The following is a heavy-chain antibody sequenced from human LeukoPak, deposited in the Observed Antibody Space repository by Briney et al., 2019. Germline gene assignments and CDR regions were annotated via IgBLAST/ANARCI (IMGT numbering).Heavy chain of an antibody. J-gene: IGHJ4*02. V-gene: IGHV5-10-1*01. CDR3: ARQGSLGYCSGGSCSRSDY. CDR2: IDPSDSYT. CDR1: GYRFTSCW. D-gene: IGHD2-15*01. Sequence: GESLKISFKGSGYRFTSCWISWVRQMPGKGLEWMGRIDPSDSYTNYSPSFQGHVTISADKSISTAYLQWSSLKASDTAMYYCARQGSLGYCSGGSCSRSDYWGQGTLVTVSS.